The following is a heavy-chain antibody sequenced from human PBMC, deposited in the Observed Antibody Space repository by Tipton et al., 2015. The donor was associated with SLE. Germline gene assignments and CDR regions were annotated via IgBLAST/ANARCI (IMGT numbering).Heavy chain of an antibody. CDR2: IIPIFGTA. D-gene: IGHD3-22*01. J-gene: IGHJ6*03. CDR3: ARAGGITMIVVPEDYYYMDV. CDR1: GGTFSSYA. V-gene: IGHV1-69*05. Sequence: QLVQSGAEVKKPGASVKVSCKASGGTFSSYAISWVRQAPGQGLEWMGGIIPIFGTANYAQKFQGRVTITTDESTSTAYMELSSLRSEDTAVYYCARAGGITMIVVPEDYYYMDVWGKGTTVTVSS.